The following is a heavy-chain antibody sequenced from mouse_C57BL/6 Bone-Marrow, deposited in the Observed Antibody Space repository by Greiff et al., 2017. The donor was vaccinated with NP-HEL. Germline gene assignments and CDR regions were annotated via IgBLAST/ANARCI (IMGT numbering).Heavy chain of an antibody. CDR3: ARAPRTTLFAY. J-gene: IGHJ3*01. CDR1: GYTFTSYD. CDR2: IYPRDGST. D-gene: IGHD2-10*02. V-gene: IGHV1-85*01. Sequence: QVQLQQSGPELVKPGASVKLSCKASGYTFTSYDINWVKQRPGQGLEWIGWIYPRDGSTKYNEKLKGKATLTVDTSSSTAYMELHSLTSEDSAVYFCARAPRTTLFAYWGQGTLVTVSA.